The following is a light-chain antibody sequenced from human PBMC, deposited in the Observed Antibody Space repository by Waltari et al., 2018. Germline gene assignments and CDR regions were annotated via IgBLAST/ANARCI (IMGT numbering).Light chain of an antibody. CDR2: EVT. CDR3: SSYAGSNTLL. CDR1: LSDLGGYDY. V-gene: IGLV2-8*01. Sequence: QSALTQPPSASGSPGQSVTISCTGPLSDLGGYDYVPWYQRHPGKAPKLIIYEVTKRPSGIPGRFSASKSGKTASLTVSGLQADDEADYFCSSYAGSNTLLFGGGTKLTVL. J-gene: IGLJ2*01.